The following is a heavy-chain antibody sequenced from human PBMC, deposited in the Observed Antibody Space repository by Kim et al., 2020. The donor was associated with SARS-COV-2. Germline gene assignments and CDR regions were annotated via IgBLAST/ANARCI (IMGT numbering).Heavy chain of an antibody. CDR1: GITFSTSS. V-gene: IGHV3-48*02. CDR2: IGTSSTTI. J-gene: IGHJ4*02. CDR3: ARVGDYAPKD. D-gene: IGHD3-16*01. Sequence: GGSLRLSCAVSGITFSTSSFNWVRQTPGKGLQWLSYIGTSSTTISYADSVKGRFTVSRDNANNSLYLQMNSLRDEDTAVYYCARVGDYAPKDWGQGTLVT.